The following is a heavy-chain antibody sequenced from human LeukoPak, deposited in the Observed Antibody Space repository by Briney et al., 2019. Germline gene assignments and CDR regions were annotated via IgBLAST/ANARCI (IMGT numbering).Heavy chain of an antibody. CDR1: GDSVSSKSVA. CDR2: TYYRSRWYN. J-gene: IGHJ5*02. D-gene: IGHD5-12*01. V-gene: IGHV6-1*01. CDR3: ARVKWLDQINWFDI. Sequence: SQTLSLTCAISGDSVSSKSVAWNWIRQSPSRGLEWLGRTYYRSRWYNDYAASVNSRIIINADTSKNQFFLQLNSVTPEDTAVYYCARVKWLDQINWFDIWGQGTLVTVSS.